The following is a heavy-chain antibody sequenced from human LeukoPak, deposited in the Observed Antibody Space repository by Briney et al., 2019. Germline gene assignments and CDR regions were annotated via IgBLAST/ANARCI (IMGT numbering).Heavy chain of an antibody. J-gene: IGHJ4*02. D-gene: IGHD3-22*01. V-gene: IGHV4-59*08. CDR2: IYYSGST. CDR3: ARFDSSGVADY. Sequence: SETLSLTCTVSGGSISSQYWSWIRQPPGKGLEWIGYIYYSGSTNYNPSLKSRVTISVDTSKNQFSLKLSSVTAADTAVYYCARFDSSGVADYWGQGTLVTVSS. CDR1: GGSISSQY.